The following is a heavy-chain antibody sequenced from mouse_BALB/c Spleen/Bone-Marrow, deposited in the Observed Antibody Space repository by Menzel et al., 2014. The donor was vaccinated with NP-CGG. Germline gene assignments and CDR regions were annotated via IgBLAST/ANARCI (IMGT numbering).Heavy chain of an antibody. CDR2: IDPANGNT. CDR1: GFGIXDTY. V-gene: IGHV14-3*02. J-gene: IGHJ3*01. CDR3: AGDGAY. Sequence: VQLQQSGAELVKPGASVKLSCTASGFGIXDTYMHWVKQRPEQGLEWIGRIDPANGNTKYDPKFQGKATITADTSSNTAYLQLSSLTSEDTAVYYCAGDGAYWGQGTLVTVSA. D-gene: IGHD3-3*01.